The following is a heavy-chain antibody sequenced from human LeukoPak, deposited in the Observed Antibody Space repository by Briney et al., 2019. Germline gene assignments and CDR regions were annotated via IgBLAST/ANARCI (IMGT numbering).Heavy chain of an antibody. D-gene: IGHD3-22*01. CDR1: GFTFSSYA. CDR3: AKGYDTSGYDY. V-gene: IGHV3-23*01. Sequence: GGSLRLSCAGSGFTFSSYAMSWVRQAPGKGLEWVSAISGSGTTYYADSVKGRFTISRDNSKDTLSLQMNSLRAEDTAIYYCAKGYDTSGYDYWGQGTLVTVSS. CDR2: ISGSGTT. J-gene: IGHJ4*02.